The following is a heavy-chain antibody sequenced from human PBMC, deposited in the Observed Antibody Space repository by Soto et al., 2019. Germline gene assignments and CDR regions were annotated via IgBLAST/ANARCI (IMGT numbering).Heavy chain of an antibody. J-gene: IGHJ6*02. CDR2: IWHDGNNK. V-gene: IGHV3-33*01. CDR3: ASDLVGASDSYGLDV. D-gene: IGHD1-26*01. Sequence: GGSLRLSCAASGFTFSNYGMHWVRQAPGKGLEWAAIIWHDGNNKYYADSVRGRFIISRDNSKNRLYLQMNSLRAEDTAVYYCASDLVGASDSYGLDVWGQGTPVTVSS. CDR1: GFTFSNYG.